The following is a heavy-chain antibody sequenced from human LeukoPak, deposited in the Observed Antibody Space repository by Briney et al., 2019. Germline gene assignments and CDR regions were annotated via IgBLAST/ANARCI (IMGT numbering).Heavy chain of an antibody. Sequence: SETLSLTCTVSGGSISSYYWSWIRQPPGKGLEWIWYIYYSGSTNYNPSLKSRVTIPVDTSKNQFSLKLSSVTAADTAVYYCARGNYGSSSEFGFDYWGQGILVTVSS. CDR3: ARGNYGSSSEFGFDY. D-gene: IGHD6-6*01. V-gene: IGHV4-59*01. CDR2: IYYSGST. J-gene: IGHJ4*02. CDR1: GGSISSYY.